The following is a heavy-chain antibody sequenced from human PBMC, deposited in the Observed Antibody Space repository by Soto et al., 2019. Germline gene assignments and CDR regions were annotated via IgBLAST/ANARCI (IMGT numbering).Heavy chain of an antibody. V-gene: IGHV4-34*01. CDR1: GGSFSVYY. J-gene: IGHJ5*02. CDR2: INHSGST. CDR3: ARGYYDFWSGPGPYNWFDP. D-gene: IGHD3-3*01. Sequence: SETVSLTCAVYGGSFSVYYWSWIRQRPGKGLEWIGEINHSGSTNYNPSLKSRVTISVDTSKNQFSLKLSSVTAADTAVYYCARGYYDFWSGPGPYNWFDPWGQGTLVTVSS.